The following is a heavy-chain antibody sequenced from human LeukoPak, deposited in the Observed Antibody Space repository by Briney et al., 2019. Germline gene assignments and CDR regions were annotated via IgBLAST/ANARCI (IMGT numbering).Heavy chain of an antibody. Sequence: GGSLRLSCVVSGFAFHTFAMSWVREAPGRGLEWVSAICDRGGRTYYADSVKGRFTISRDNSKNTLYLQINSLRADDTAVYYCAKDRNLYYYDKSDWPSHYFDSWGQGTLVTVSS. V-gene: IGHV3-23*01. CDR3: AKDRNLYYYDKSDWPSHYFDS. J-gene: IGHJ4*02. CDR1: GFAFHTFA. D-gene: IGHD3-22*01. CDR2: ICDRGGRT.